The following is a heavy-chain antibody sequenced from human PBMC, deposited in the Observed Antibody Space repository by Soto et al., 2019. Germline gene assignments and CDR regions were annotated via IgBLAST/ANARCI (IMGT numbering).Heavy chain of an antibody. Sequence: SETLSLTCTVSGGSINSGDYSCTWIRQPPGKGLEWIGYIYYSGSTNYNPSLKSRVTISVDTSKNQFSLKLSSVTAADTAVYYCARGGSSGWSRWFDPWGQGTLVTVS. CDR3: ARGGSSGWSRWFDP. V-gene: IGHV4-61*08. J-gene: IGHJ5*02. D-gene: IGHD6-19*01. CDR2: IYYSGST. CDR1: GGSINSGDYS.